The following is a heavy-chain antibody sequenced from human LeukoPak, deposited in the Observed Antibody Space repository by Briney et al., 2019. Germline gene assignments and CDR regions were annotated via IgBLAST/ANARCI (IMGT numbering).Heavy chain of an antibody. Sequence: GGSLRLSCAASGFTFSSYSMNWVRQAPGKGLEWVSYISSSSAYINYADSVKGRFTISRDNAKNSLYLQMNSLRAEDTAVYYCARGDSSSWYVPCDYWGQGTLVTVSS. CDR1: GFTFSSYS. D-gene: IGHD6-13*01. CDR2: ISSSSAYI. V-gene: IGHV3-21*01. J-gene: IGHJ4*02. CDR3: ARGDSSSWYVPCDY.